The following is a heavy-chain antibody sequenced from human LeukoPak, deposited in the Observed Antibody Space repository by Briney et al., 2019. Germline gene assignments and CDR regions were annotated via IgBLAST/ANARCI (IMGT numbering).Heavy chain of an antibody. CDR1: GYTFSGYY. D-gene: IGHD7-27*01. CDR3: ARGGKSELGTCDF. V-gene: IGHV1-2*02. CDR2: IIPNSGGA. Sequence: ASVKVSCKASGYTFSGYYMHWVRQAPGQGLEWMGWIIPNSGGANYAQKFRGRVTMTMDTSINTAYMELSSLRSDDTAVYYCARGGKSELGTCDFWGQGTLVTVSS. J-gene: IGHJ4*02.